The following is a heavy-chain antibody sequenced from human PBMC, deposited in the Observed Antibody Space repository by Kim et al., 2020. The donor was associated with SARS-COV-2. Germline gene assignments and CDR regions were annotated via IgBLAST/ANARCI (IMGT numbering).Heavy chain of an antibody. CDR2: MNPDSGDT. CDR1: GYILTTFE. D-gene: IGHD2-15*01. CDR3: AREPGGNCTGCSCYSGWFD. J-gene: IGHJ5*01. Sequence: ASVKVSCKASGYILTTFEVNWVRQATGQGLEWMGWMNPDSGDTGYAQKFQGRVTMTRNTSTGTASLELSSLRSEDKAGYYCAREPGGNCTGCSCYSGWFD. V-gene: IGHV1-8*01.